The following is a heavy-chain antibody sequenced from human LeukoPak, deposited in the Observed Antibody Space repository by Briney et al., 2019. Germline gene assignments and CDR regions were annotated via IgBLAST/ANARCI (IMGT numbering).Heavy chain of an antibody. D-gene: IGHD4-23*01. V-gene: IGHV1-46*01. Sequence: ASVKVSCKASGYTFTSYYMHWVRQAPGQGLEWMGIINPSGGSTSYAQKFQGRVTMTRDTSTSTVYMELSSLRSEDTAVYYCARVGVFRNSLYYFDYWGQGTLVTVSS. CDR3: ARVGVFRNSLYYFDY. CDR2: INPSGGST. J-gene: IGHJ4*02. CDR1: GYTFTSYY.